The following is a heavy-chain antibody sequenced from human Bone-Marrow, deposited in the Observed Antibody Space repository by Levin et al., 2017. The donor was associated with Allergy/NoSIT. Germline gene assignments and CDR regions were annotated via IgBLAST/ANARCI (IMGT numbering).Heavy chain of an antibody. J-gene: IGHJ4*02. CDR2: ISYDGSNK. CDR1: GFTFSSYA. Sequence: PGESLKISCAASGFTFSSYAMHWVRQAPGKGLEWVAVISYDGSNKYYADSVKGRFTISRDNSKNTLYLQMNSLRAEDTAVYYCARAVMYSSSWYMLDYWGQGTLVTVSS. CDR3: ARAVMYSSSWYMLDY. V-gene: IGHV3-30-3*01. D-gene: IGHD6-13*01.